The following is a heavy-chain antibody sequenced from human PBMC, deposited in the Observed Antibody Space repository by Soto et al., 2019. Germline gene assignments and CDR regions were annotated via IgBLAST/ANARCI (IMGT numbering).Heavy chain of an antibody. J-gene: IGHJ5*02. CDR2: TYYSGNT. CDR3: ARGLTAFDP. V-gene: IGHV4-59*11. D-gene: IGHD1-20*01. Sequence: SETLSLTCTVSVGSINGHYWSWIRQSPGQGLEWIGNTYYSGNTNYNPSLKSRVTISVDTSKNEFSLKLGSVTAADTAVYYCARGLTAFDPWGQGTLVTVSS. CDR1: VGSINGHY.